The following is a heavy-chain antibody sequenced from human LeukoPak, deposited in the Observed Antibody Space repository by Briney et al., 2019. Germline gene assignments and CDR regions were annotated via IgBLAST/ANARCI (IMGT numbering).Heavy chain of an antibody. D-gene: IGHD6-13*01. J-gene: IGHJ6*02. CDR3: ARDPAAGPLNYYGMDV. CDR1: GGSISSYY. V-gene: IGHV4-4*07. Sequence: SETLSLTCTVSGGSISSYYWSWIRQPAGKGLEWIGRIYTSGSTNYNPSLKSRVTMSVDTSKNQFSLKLSSVTAADTAVYYCARDPAAGPLNYYGMDVWGQGTTVTVSS. CDR2: IYTSGST.